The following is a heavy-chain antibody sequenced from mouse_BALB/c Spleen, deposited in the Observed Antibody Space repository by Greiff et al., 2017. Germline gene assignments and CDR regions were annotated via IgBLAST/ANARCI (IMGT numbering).Heavy chain of an antibody. D-gene: IGHD2-4*01. J-gene: IGHJ4*01. Sequence: QVQLQQSGAELVRPGASVTLSCKASGYTFTDYEMHWVKQTPVHGLEWIGAIDPETGGTAYNQKFKGKATLTADKSSSTAYMELRSLTSEDSAVYYCTIRSTMITDYAMDYWGQGTSVTVSS. CDR3: TIRSTMITDYAMDY. V-gene: IGHV1-15*01. CDR2: IDPETGGT. CDR1: GYTFTDYE.